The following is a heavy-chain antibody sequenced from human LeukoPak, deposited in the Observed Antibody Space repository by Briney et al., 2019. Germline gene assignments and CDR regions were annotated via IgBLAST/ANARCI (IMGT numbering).Heavy chain of an antibody. J-gene: IGHJ4*02. D-gene: IGHD6-13*01. CDR3: ARHSGTYSSSWFDY. V-gene: IGHV4-39*01. Sequence: SETLSLTCSVSGGSISRSSYYWGWIRQPPGKGLEWIGSIFYSGSTYYNPSLKNRVTMSVDTSKNQFSLKLNSVTAADTAVYYCARHSGTYSSSWFDYWGQGTLVTVSS. CDR1: GGSISRSSYY. CDR2: IFYSGST.